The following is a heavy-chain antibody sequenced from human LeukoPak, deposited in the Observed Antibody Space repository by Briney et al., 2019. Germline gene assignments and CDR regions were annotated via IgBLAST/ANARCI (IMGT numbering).Heavy chain of an antibody. D-gene: IGHD5-12*01. J-gene: IGHJ3*02. V-gene: IGHV3-30*02. CDR3: AILLSGYQLYAFDI. CDR1: GFTFSSYG. CDR2: IRYDGSNK. Sequence: GGSRRLSCAASGFTFSSYGMHWVRQAPGKGLEWVAFIRYDGSNKYYADSVKGRFTISRDNSKNTLYLQMNSLRAEDTAVYYCAILLSGYQLYAFDIWGQGTMVTVSS.